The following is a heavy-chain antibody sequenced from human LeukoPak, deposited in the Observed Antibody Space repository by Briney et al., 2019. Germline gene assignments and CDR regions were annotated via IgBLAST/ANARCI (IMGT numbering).Heavy chain of an antibody. CDR3: ARSARITIFGVVTRPYYFDY. J-gene: IGHJ4*02. CDR2: IYYSGST. D-gene: IGHD3-3*01. V-gene: IGHV4-31*03. CDR1: GGSISSGGYY. Sequence: PSETLSLTCTVSGGSISSGGYYWSWIRQHPGKGLEWIGYIYYSGSTYYDPSLKSRVTISVDTSKNQFSLKLSSVTAADTAAYYCARSARITIFGVVTRPYYFDYWGQGTLVTVSS.